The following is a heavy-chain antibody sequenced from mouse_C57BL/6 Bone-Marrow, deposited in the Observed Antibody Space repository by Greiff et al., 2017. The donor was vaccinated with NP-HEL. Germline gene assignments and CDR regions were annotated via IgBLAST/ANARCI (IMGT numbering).Heavy chain of an antibody. J-gene: IGHJ4*01. V-gene: IGHV5-4*01. CDR1: GFTFSSYA. Sequence: EVQGVESGGGLVKPGGSLKLSCAASGFTFSSYAMSWVRQTPEKRLEWVATISDGGSYTYYPDNVKGRFTISRDNAKNNLYLQMSHLKSEDTAMYYCARDLLLLLRGYAMDYWGQGTSVTVSS. D-gene: IGHD1-1*01. CDR3: ARDLLLLLRGYAMDY. CDR2: ISDGGSYT.